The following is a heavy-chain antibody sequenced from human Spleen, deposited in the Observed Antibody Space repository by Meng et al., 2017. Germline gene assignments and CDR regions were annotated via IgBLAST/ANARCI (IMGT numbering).Heavy chain of an antibody. Sequence: RPLPVSVPGLLTPPGTLSLTCTVSGGSISRSSYYWGWLRQPPGKGLEWIGSIYYSGRTYSNPSLKSRVTISVDTSKNQFSLKLTSVTAADTAVYYCARAFWQQLRLGYIDLWGRGTLVTVSS. V-gene: IGHV4-39*07. CDR1: GGSISRSSYY. J-gene: IGHJ2*01. CDR3: ARAFWQQLRLGYIDL. D-gene: IGHD6-13*01. CDR2: IYYSGRT.